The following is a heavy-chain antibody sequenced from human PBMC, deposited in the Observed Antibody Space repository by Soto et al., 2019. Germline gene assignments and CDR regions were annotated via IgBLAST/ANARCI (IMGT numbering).Heavy chain of an antibody. J-gene: IGHJ6*02. V-gene: IGHV1-2*02. CDR3: AREGSSSWTLNYGMDV. Sequence: QVQLVQSGAEVKKPGASVKVSCKASGYTFTGYYMHWVRQAPGQGLEWMGWINPNSGGTNYAQKLQGRVTMTRDTPISTAYMELSRLRSDDTAVYYCAREGSSSWTLNYGMDVWGQGTTVTVSS. D-gene: IGHD6-13*01. CDR1: GYTFTGYY. CDR2: INPNSGGT.